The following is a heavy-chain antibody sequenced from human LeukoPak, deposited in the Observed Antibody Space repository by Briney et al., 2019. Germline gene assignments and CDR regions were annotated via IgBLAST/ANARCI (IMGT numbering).Heavy chain of an antibody. V-gene: IGHV3-33*06. CDR3: AKEQALRYFDWLLSGFDY. Sequence: GRSLRLSCAASGFTFSSYGMHWVRQAPGKGLEWVAVIWYDGSNKYYADSVKGRFTISRDNSKNTLYPQMNSLRAEDTAVYYCAKEQALRYFDWLLSGFDYWGQGTLVTVSS. CDR1: GFTFSSYG. J-gene: IGHJ4*02. CDR2: IWYDGSNK. D-gene: IGHD3-9*01.